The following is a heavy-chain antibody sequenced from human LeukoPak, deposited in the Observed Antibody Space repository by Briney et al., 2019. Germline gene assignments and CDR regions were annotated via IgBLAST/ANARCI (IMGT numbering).Heavy chain of an antibody. V-gene: IGHV3-7*01. CDR3: ARDRGWIQHDI. J-gene: IGHJ3*02. D-gene: IGHD5-18*01. Sequence: QPGGSLRLSCAASGFAFSDSWMTWIRQAPGKGLEWVAFIKGDGSAKKYVDYVKGRFTISRDNAKNSLFLQMNSLRAEDTAVYYCARDRGWIQHDIWGQGTMVTVSS. CDR2: IKGDGSAK. CDR1: GFAFSDSW.